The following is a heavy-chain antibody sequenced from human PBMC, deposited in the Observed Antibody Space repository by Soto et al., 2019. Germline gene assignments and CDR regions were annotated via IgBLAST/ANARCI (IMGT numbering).Heavy chain of an antibody. CDR1: GFTFSSYS. V-gene: IGHV3-48*04. CDR2: ISSSSSTI. J-gene: IGHJ3*02. Sequence: GGSLRLSCAASGFTFSSYSMNWVRQAPGKGLEWVSYISSSSSTIYYADSVKGRFTISRDNAKNSLYLQMNSLRAEDTAVYCCARANPNAFDIWGQGTMVTVSS. D-gene: IGHD7-27*01. CDR3: ARANPNAFDI.